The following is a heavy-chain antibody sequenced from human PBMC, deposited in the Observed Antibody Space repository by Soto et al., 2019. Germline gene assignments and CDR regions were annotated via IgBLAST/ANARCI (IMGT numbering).Heavy chain of an antibody. Sequence: QLQLQESGSGLVKPSQTLSLTCAVSGGSISSGGYSWSWIRQPPGKGLEWIGYIYHSGSTYYNPSLXSXVXIXXDRSKNQFSLKLSSVTAADAAVYYCARGQVVAAQHWGQGTLVTVSS. CDR3: ARGQVVAAQH. D-gene: IGHD2-15*01. V-gene: IGHV4-30-2*01. J-gene: IGHJ4*02. CDR2: IYHSGST. CDR1: GGSISSGGYS.